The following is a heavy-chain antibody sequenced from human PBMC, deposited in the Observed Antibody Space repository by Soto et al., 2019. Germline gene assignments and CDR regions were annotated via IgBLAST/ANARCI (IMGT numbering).Heavy chain of an antibody. CDR1: GYTFTSYA. V-gene: IGHV1-3*01. Sequence: ASVTVSCKASGYTFTSYAMHWVRQAPGQRLEWMGWINAGNGNTKYSQKFQGRVTITRDTSASTAYMELSSLRSEDTAVYYCARDQRESILRFLEWSYYMDVWGKGTTVTVSS. CDR3: ARDQRESILRFLEWSYYMDV. CDR2: INAGNGNT. D-gene: IGHD3-3*01. J-gene: IGHJ6*03.